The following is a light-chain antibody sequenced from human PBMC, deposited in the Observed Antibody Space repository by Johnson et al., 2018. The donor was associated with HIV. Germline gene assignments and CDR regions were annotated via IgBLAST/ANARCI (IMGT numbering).Light chain of an antibody. V-gene: IGLV1-51*02. CDR1: ISNIESYF. Sequence: QSVLTQPPSVSAAPGQRVNISCSGNISNIESYFVSWYQQLPGAAPTLLIYEDNKRPSGIPDRFSGSKSGATATLGITGLQTGDEADYYCGIWDASLSVYVLGTGTEVTVL. J-gene: IGLJ1*01. CDR2: EDN. CDR3: GIWDASLSVYV.